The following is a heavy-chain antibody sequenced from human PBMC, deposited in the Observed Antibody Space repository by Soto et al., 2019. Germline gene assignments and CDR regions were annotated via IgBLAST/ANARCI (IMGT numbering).Heavy chain of an antibody. CDR1: GGSISSGGYY. Sequence: SETLSLTCTVSGGSISSGGYYWSWIRQHPGKGLEWIGYIYYSGSTYYNPSLKSRVTISVDTSKNQFSLKLSSVTAADTAVYYCARVGLSSVIVVVPEAWLDPWAQGNLFTVSS. J-gene: IGHJ5*02. V-gene: IGHV4-31*03. CDR3: ARVGLSSVIVVVPEAWLDP. CDR2: IYYSGST. D-gene: IGHD2-2*01.